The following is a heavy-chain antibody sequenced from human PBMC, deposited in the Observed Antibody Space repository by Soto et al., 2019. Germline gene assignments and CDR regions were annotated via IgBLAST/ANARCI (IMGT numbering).Heavy chain of an antibody. CDR3: ARDGKRIAAAGYFDY. D-gene: IGHD6-13*01. CDR1: GVTFSSYA. V-gene: IGHV1-69*06. J-gene: IGHJ4*02. Sequence: QVQLVQSGAEGKKPGSSVKVSCKASGVTFSSYAISWVRQAPGQGLEWMGGIIPIFGTANYAQKFQGRGTNTADKATSTAYMELSSLRSEDTAVYYCARDGKRIAAAGYFDYWGQGTLVTVSS. CDR2: IIPIFGTA.